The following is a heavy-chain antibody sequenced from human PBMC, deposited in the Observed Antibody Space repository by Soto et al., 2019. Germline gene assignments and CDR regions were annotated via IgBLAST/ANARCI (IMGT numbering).Heavy chain of an antibody. J-gene: IGHJ5*02. CDR2: IYHSGST. Sequence: SETLSLTCTVSGGSISSYYWSWIRQPPGKGLEWIGEIYHSGSTNYNPSLKSRVTISVDKSKNQFSLKLSSVTAADTAVYYCARVGLRALSFPWGQGTLVAVSS. D-gene: IGHD5-12*01. CDR3: ARVGLRALSFP. CDR1: GGSISSYY. V-gene: IGHV4-59*12.